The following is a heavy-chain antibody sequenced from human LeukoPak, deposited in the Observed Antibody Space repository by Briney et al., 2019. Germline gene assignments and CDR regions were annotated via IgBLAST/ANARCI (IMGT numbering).Heavy chain of an antibody. CDR3: AKGGPTGNLRSIGRDF. Sequence: GGSLRLSCAASGFTFSDYAMNWVRQAPGKGLEWVSVISDSGDTTYYAGAVKGRFTISRDNSKNTLYLQMNSLRAEDTAVYYCAKGGPTGNLRSIGRDFWGQGTLVTVSS. CDR2: ISDSGDTT. D-gene: IGHD5/OR15-5a*01. V-gene: IGHV3-23*01. CDR1: GFTFSDYA. J-gene: IGHJ4*02.